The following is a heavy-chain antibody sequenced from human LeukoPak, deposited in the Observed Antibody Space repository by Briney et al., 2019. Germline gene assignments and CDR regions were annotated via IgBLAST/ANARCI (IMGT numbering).Heavy chain of an antibody. V-gene: IGHV1-2*02. CDR2: INPNSGGT. J-gene: IGHJ4*02. Sequence: ASVTLSCKASGYTFTGYYILWVRQAPGQGLEWMGWINPNSGGTNSAQKFQGRVTMTRDTSISTAYMELARLRSDDTAVYYCARSDTSGFGVGNWGQGTLVTVSS. CDR1: GYTFTGYY. D-gene: IGHD3-3*01. CDR3: ARSDTSGFGVGN.